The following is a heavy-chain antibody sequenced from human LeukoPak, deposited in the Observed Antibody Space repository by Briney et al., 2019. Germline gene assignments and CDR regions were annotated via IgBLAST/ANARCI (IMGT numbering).Heavy chain of an antibody. Sequence: GESLKISCKGSGYSFTSYWIGWVRQMPGKGLEWMGIIYPGDSDTRYSPSFQGQVTISADKSISTAYLQWSSLKASDTAMYYCARQTGSGRPADGVNNWFDPWGQGTLVTVSS. V-gene: IGHV5-51*01. D-gene: IGHD3-10*01. CDR1: GYSFTSYW. J-gene: IGHJ5*02. CDR3: ARQTGSGRPADGVNNWFDP. CDR2: IYPGDSDT.